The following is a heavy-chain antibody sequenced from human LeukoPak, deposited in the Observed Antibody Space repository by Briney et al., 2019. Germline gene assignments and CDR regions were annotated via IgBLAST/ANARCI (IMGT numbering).Heavy chain of an antibody. V-gene: IGHV4-59*12. J-gene: IGHJ3*02. CDR3: ARGASVSGAFDI. CDR1: GGSISSYY. Sequence: SETLSLTCTVSGGSISSYYWSWIRQPPGKGLEWIGYIYYSGSTNYNPSLKSRVTISVDTSKNQFSLKLSSVTAADTAVYYCARGASVSGAFDIWGQGTMVTVSS. CDR2: IYYSGST. D-gene: IGHD5/OR15-5a*01.